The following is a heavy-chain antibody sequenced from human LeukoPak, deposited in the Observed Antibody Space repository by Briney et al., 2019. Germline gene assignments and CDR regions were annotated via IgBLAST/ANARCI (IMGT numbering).Heavy chain of an antibody. CDR3: ARDNLAAAGDDNFDI. D-gene: IGHD6-13*01. V-gene: IGHV3-21*01. CDR1: GFTFSRDS. J-gene: IGHJ3*02. CDR2: ISSTGSYI. Sequence: GGSLRLSCAASGFTFSRDSMNWVRQAPGKGLEWVSSISSTGSYIYYTDSVKGRFTISRDNAKNSLYLQMNSLRAEDTAIYYCARDNLAAAGDDNFDIWGQGTMVTVSS.